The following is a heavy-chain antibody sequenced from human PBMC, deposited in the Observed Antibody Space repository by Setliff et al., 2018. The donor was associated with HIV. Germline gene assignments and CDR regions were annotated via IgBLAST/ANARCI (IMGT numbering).Heavy chain of an antibody. J-gene: IGHJ4*02. CDR1: GYTFDSYG. D-gene: IGHD2-15*01. Sequence: HPGGSLRLSCVASGYTFDSYGMHWVRQAPGKGLEWVAIISYDESNQYYADSVKGRFTISRDNSKNTLYLQMNSLRTEDTAVYYCASLLPVDYWGQGTLVTVSS. V-gene: IGHV3-30*06. CDR2: ISYDESNQ. CDR3: ASLLPVDY.